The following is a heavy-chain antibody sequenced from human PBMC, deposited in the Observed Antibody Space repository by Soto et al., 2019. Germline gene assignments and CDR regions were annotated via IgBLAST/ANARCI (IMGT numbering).Heavy chain of an antibody. CDR3: TREPQPYAMDAFDI. CDR1: GFTFGDYA. CDR2: IRSKAYGGTT. D-gene: IGHD2-8*01. J-gene: IGHJ3*02. Sequence: GGSLRLSCTASGFTFGDYAMSWFRQAPGKGLEWVGFIRSKAYGGTTEYAASVKGRFTISRDDSKSIAYLQMNSLKTEDTAVYYCTREPQPYAMDAFDIWGQGTMVTVSS. V-gene: IGHV3-49*03.